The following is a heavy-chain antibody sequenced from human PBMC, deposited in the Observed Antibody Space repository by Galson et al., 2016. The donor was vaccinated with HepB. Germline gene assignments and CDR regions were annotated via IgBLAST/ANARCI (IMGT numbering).Heavy chain of an antibody. Sequence: SLRLSCAASGFTFSKYWMHWVRQAPGKGLVWVSRINGDGSSTAYADSVKGRFTISRDNAKNTLYLQMNSLRAEDTAMYYCAILSVDVVVEMNGMDVWGHGTTVTVPS. CDR1: GFTFSKYW. J-gene: IGHJ6*02. V-gene: IGHV3-74*01. CDR2: INGDGSST. CDR3: AILSVDVVVEMNGMDV. D-gene: IGHD2-15*01.